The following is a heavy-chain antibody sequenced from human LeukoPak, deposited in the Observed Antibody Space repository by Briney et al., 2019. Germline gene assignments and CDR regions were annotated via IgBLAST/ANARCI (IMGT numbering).Heavy chain of an antibody. Sequence: GGSLRLSCAASGFTFSSYGMHWVRQAPGKGLEWVAVIWYDGSNKYYADSVKGRFTISRDNSKNTLYLQMNSLRAEDTAVYYCARAPFSRAGIGKGFDYWGQGTLVTVSS. CDR2: IWYDGSNK. D-gene: IGHD6-13*01. V-gene: IGHV3-33*01. CDR3: ARAPFSRAGIGKGFDY. CDR1: GFTFSSYG. J-gene: IGHJ4*02.